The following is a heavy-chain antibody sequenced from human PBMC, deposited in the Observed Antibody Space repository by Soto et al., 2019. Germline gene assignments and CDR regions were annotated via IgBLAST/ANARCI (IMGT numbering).Heavy chain of an antibody. Sequence: QVQLQESGPRLVKPSGTLSLTCAVYGGSLSSCNWWSWVRQPPGKGLEWIGEIYRYGSTSYNPSLKSRVTIAADKPKNQISLKLTSLTAADPAVYFCSGGGRPGQIDWFDPWGQGILVTVSS. CDR1: GGSLSSCNW. CDR3: SGGGRPGQIDWFDP. D-gene: IGHD2-21*01. CDR2: IYRYGST. J-gene: IGHJ5*02. V-gene: IGHV4-4*02.